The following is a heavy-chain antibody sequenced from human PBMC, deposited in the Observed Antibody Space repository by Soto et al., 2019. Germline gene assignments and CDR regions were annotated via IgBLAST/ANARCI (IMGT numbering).Heavy chain of an antibody. J-gene: IGHJ4*02. CDR2: IYYSGST. V-gene: IGHV4-39*01. Sequence: PSETLSLTCTVSGGSISSSSYYWGWIRQPPGKGLEWIGSIYYSGSTYYNPSLKSRVTISVDTSKNQFSLKLSSVTAADTAVYYCARKTVPNYYFDYWGQGTLVTVSS. CDR1: GGSISSSSYY. CDR3: ARKTVPNYYFDY. D-gene: IGHD1-7*01.